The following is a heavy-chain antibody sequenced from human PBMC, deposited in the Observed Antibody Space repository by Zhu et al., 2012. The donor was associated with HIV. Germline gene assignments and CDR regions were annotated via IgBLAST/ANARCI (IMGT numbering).Heavy chain of an antibody. CDR2: SRNKANSYTT. V-gene: IGHV3-72*01. CDR3: TRGAXSYNFDH. Sequence: EVQLVESGGGLVQPGGSLRLSSAASGFTFSDHYMDWVRQAPGKGLEWVGRSRNKANSYTTEYAASVTGRFTISRDDSKNSLYLQMNSLKTEDTAMYYCTRGAXSYNFDHWGQGTLVTVSS. J-gene: IGHJ4*02. D-gene: IGHD1-1*01. CDR1: GFTFSDHY.